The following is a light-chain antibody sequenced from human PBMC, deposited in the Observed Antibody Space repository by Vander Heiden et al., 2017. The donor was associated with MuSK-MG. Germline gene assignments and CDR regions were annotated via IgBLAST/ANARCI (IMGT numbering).Light chain of an antibody. CDR1: QSISSY. J-gene: IGKJ1*01. CDR3: QQRYSTPKT. V-gene: IGKV1-39*01. Sequence: IQMTQSPASLSASVGDRVTITCRASQSISSYLNWYQQKPGKAPKLLIYAASSLQSGVPSRFSGSGSGTDFTLTISSLQPEDFATYYCQQRYSTPKTFGQGTKVEIK. CDR2: AAS.